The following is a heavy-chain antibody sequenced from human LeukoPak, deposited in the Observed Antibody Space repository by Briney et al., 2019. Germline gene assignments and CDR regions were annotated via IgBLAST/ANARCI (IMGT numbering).Heavy chain of an antibody. D-gene: IGHD6-19*01. CDR3: ARDRDSSGLN. Sequence: PGRSLRLSCAASGFTFSSYAMHWVRQAPGKGLEWVAVISYDGSNKYYADSVKGRFTISRDNSKNTPYLQMNSLRAEDTAVYYCARDRDSSGLNWGQGTLVTVSS. CDR2: ISYDGSNK. CDR1: GFTFSSYA. V-gene: IGHV3-30*04. J-gene: IGHJ4*02.